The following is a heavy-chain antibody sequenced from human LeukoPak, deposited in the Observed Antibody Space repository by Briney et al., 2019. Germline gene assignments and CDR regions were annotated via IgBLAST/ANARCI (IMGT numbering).Heavy chain of an antibody. V-gene: IGHV4-59*01. J-gene: IGHJ4*02. Sequence: KASETLSLTCTVSGGSISSYYWSWIRQPPGKGLEWIGYIYYSGSTNYNPSLKSRVTISVDTSKNQFSLKLSSVTAADTAVYYCARGFGGVGALFDYWGQGTLVTVSS. CDR2: IYYSGST. CDR1: GGSISSYY. CDR3: ARGFGGVGALFDY. D-gene: IGHD3-16*01.